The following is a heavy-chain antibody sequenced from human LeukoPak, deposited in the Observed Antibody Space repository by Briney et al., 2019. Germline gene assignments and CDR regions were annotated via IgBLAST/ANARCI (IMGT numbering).Heavy chain of an antibody. CDR1: GFTFSDYA. CDR3: AKVGWVGY. V-gene: IGHV3-23*01. D-gene: IGHD6-19*01. CDR2: ITGGGDVT. Sequence: QPGGSLRLSCAASGFTFSDYAVSWVRQSPGKGPEWVSAITGGGDVTSYADSVKGRFTISRDNSKNTLYLQMDSLRVDDTALYYCAKVGWVGYWGQGTLVTVSS. J-gene: IGHJ4*02.